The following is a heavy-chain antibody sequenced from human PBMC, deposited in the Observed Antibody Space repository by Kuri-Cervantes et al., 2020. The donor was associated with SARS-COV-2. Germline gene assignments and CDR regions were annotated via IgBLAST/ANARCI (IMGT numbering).Heavy chain of an antibody. CDR2: ISYDGSNK. D-gene: IGHD5-18*01. CDR1: GFTFSSYG. V-gene: IGHV3-30*19. CDR3: GSPRGYSYGYISFGAIDY. Sequence: GGSLKISCAASGFTFSSYGMHWVRQAPGKGLEWVAVISYDGSNKYYADSVKGRFTISRDNSKNTLYLQMNSLRAEDTAVYYCGSPRGYSYGYISFGAIDYWGQGTLVTVSS. J-gene: IGHJ4*02.